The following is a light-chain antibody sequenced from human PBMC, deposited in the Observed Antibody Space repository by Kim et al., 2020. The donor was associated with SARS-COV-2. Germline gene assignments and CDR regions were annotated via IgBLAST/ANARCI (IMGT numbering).Light chain of an antibody. CDR1: QSLPLNNQHPY. Sequence: ESASISCLSIQSLPLNNQHPYLEWYLQKPGQSPQGLLFLGSIRASRVPDRFSGSGSGTEFTLRISRVEAEDAGIYYCMQGLQTPVTFGGGTKLEI. CDR3: MQGLQTPVT. J-gene: IGKJ4*01. CDR2: LGS. V-gene: IGKV2-28*01.